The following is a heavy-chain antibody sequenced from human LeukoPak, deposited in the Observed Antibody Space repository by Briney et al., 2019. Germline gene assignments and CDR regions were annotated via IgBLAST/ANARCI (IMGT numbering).Heavy chain of an antibody. D-gene: IGHD3-10*01. CDR3: AKDTMVRGGNYYYGMDV. V-gene: IGHV3-9*01. J-gene: IGHJ6*02. CDR2: ISWNSGSI. Sequence: HPGGSLRLSCAASGFTFDDYAMHRVRQAPGKGLEWVSGISWNSGSIGYADSVKGRFTISRDNAKNSLYLQMNSLRAEDTALYYCAKDTMVRGGNYYYGMDVWGQGTTVTVSS. CDR1: GFTFDDYA.